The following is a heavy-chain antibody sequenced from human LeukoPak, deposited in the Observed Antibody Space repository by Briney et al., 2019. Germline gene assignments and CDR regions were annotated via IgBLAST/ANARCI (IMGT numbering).Heavy chain of an antibody. J-gene: IGHJ5*02. CDR3: ARDPDYGGNVWFDP. CDR2: IYGGGTT. D-gene: IGHD4-23*01. CDR1: GFTISYNY. V-gene: IGHV3-66*01. Sequence: PGGSLRLSCVASGFTISYNYMSWVRQAPGKGLEWVSIIYGGGTTYYADSVKGRFTISRDNSKKTLYLQMNSLRAEDTAVYYCARDPDYGGNVWFDPWGQGTLVTVSS.